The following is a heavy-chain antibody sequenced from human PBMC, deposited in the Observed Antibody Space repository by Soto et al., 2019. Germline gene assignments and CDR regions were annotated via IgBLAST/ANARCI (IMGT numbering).Heavy chain of an antibody. CDR1: GGSFSIYF. CDR3: ARSDGRY. J-gene: IGHJ4*02. V-gene: IGHV4-59*01. CDR2: IYYSGST. Sequence: PSETLSLTCTVSGGSFSIYFWSWIRQPPGKGLEWIGYIYYSGSTNYNPSLKSRVTISVDTSKNQFSLKLSSVTAADTAVYYCARSDGRYWGQGTLVTVSS.